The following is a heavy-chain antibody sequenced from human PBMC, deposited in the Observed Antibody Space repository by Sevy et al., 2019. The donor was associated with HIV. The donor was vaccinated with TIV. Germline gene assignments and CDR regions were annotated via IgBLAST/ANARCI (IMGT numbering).Heavy chain of an antibody. CDR2: ISGYNGYT. CDR3: AREGKNIRSWFDP. Sequence: ASVKVSCKASGYSFTNYGIGWVRQAPGQGLEWMGWISGYNGYTNYAQNLQGRVTMTTDTSTSTAYMELRSLRSDDTVMYYCAREGKNIRSWFDPWGQGTLVTVSS. V-gene: IGHV1-18*01. D-gene: IGHD3-3*02. CDR1: GYSFTNYG. J-gene: IGHJ5*02.